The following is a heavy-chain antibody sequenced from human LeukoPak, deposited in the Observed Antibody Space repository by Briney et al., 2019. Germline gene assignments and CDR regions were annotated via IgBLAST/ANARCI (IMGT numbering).Heavy chain of an antibody. Sequence: QPGGSLSLSCAASGFTFSSYWMHWVRQAPGKGLVWVSRVNPDGSSTTYADSVKGRFTISRDNAKNTLSLQMNSLRAEDTAVYYCARDLRKMATIDYWGQGTLVTVSS. D-gene: IGHD5-24*01. CDR3: ARDLRKMATIDY. V-gene: IGHV3-74*01. J-gene: IGHJ4*02. CDR2: VNPDGSST. CDR1: GFTFSSYW.